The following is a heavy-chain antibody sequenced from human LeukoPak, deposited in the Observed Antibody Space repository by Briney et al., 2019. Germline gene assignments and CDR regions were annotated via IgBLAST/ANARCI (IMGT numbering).Heavy chain of an antibody. CDR2: INHSGST. CDR3: ARGLLGSSSWHGDWFDP. D-gene: IGHD6-13*01. J-gene: IGHJ5*02. V-gene: IGHV4-34*01. CDR1: GGSFSGHY. Sequence: TSGTLSLTCAVYGGSFSGHYWSWIRQPPGKGLEWIGEINHSGSTNYNPSLKSRVTISVDTSKNQFSLKLSSVTAADTAVYYCARGLLGSSSWHGDWFDPWGQGTLVTVSS.